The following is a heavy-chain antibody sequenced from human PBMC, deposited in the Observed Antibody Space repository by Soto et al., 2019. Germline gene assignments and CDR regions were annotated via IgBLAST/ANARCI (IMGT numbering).Heavy chain of an antibody. CDR3: ARWSYLDY. CDR2: ISGSDGKT. J-gene: IGHJ4*02. Sequence: GGALRLSXAASGFSFGSYALSWVRQAPGKGLEWVSTISGSDGKTFYADSVKGRFSISRDTSQSTLYLQMNSLRADDTAMYYCARWSYLDYWGQGTRVTVSS. V-gene: IGHV3-23*01. CDR1: GFSFGSYA. D-gene: IGHD3-3*01.